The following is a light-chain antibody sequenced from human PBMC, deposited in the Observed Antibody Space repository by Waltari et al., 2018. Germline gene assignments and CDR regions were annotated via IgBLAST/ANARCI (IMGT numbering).Light chain of an antibody. CDR2: EVS. CDR1: SSDVGGYNS. V-gene: IGLV2-8*01. Sequence: QSALTQPPSASGSPGQSVTISCTGTSSDVGGYNSVSWYQQHPGKAPKLNIYEVSHRPPGVPDRFSGSKSGNPASLTVSGLQAEDGADYYCSSYVGNKVFGGGTKLTVL. CDR3: SSYVGNKV. J-gene: IGLJ3*02.